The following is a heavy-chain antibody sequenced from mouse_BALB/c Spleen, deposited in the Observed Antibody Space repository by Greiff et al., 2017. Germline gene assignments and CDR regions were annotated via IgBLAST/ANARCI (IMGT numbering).Heavy chain of an antibody. D-gene: IGHD2-2*01. CDR1: GFSLSRYS. J-gene: IGHJ3*01. V-gene: IGHV2-6-4*01. CDR2: IWGGGST. CDR3: ARPYGYDGAWFAY. Sequence: VKLMESGPGLVAPSQSLSITCTVSGFSLSRYSVHWVRQPPGKGLEWLGMIWGGGSTDYNSALKSRLSISKDNSKSQVFLKMNSLQTDDTAMYYCARPYGYDGAWFAYWGQGTLVTVSA.